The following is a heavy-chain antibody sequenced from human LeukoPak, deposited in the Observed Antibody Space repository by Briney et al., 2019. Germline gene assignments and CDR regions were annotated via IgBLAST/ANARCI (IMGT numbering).Heavy chain of an antibody. J-gene: IGHJ3*02. D-gene: IGHD2-2*01. V-gene: IGHV1-69*05. CDR3: AYPGPRYCSSTSCYGDAFDI. Sequence: SVKVSCKASGYTFTSYGISWVRQAPGQGLEWMGGIIPIFGTANYAQKFQGRVTITTDESTSTAYMELSSLRSEDTAVYYCAYPGPRYCSSTSCYGDAFDIWGQGTMVTVSS. CDR2: IIPIFGTA. CDR1: GYTFTSYG.